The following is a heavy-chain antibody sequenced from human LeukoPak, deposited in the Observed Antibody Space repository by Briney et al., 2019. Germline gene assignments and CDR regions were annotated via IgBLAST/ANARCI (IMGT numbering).Heavy chain of an antibody. J-gene: IGHJ5*02. D-gene: IGHD3-10*01. CDR3: ARGKLRGVIIRTFGFDP. Sequence: SETLSLTCAVYGGSFSGYYWRWIRQPPGKGLEWIGEINHSGSTNYNPSLKSRVTISVDTSKNQFSLKLSSVTAADTAVYYCARGKLRGVIIRTFGFDPWGQGTLVTVSS. V-gene: IGHV4-34*01. CDR2: INHSGST. CDR1: GGSFSGYY.